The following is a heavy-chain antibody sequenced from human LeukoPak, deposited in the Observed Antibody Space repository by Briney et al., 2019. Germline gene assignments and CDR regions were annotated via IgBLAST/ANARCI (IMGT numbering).Heavy chain of an antibody. J-gene: IGHJ3*02. CDR2: ISNSGSTI. CDR1: GFIFNTYS. D-gene: IGHD3-16*01. V-gene: IGHV3-48*02. Sequence: GGSLRLSCAASGFIFNTYSMNWVRQAPGKGLECVSYISNSGSTIYYADSVRGRFTISRDNAKNSLYLQMNSLRDEDTAVYYCARGYGAFDIWGQGTMVTVSS. CDR3: ARGYGAFDI.